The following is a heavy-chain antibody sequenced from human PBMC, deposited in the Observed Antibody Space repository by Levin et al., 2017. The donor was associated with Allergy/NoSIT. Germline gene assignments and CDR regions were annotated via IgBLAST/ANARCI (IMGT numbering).Heavy chain of an antibody. CDR1: GYTFKNYG. CDR3: ARFVVTPVSYFYMDV. Sequence: PGGSLRLSCKASGYTFKNYGISWVRQAPGQGLEWMGWISTHNGNTNYAQRFQGRVTMTTDTSTSTADMELRSLISDDTAVYYCARFVVTPVSYFYMDVWGKGTTVTVSS. V-gene: IGHV1-18*01. J-gene: IGHJ6*03. CDR2: ISTHNGNT. D-gene: IGHD2-2*01.